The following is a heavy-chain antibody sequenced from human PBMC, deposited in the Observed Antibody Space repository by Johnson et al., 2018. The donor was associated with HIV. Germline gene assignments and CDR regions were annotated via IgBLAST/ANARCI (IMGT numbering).Heavy chain of an antibody. CDR1: GFNFGGYW. CDR3: ASGDELGDDAFDI. D-gene: IGHD7-27*01. J-gene: IGHJ3*02. Sequence: VQLVESGGGVLQPGRSLRLSCAASGFNFGGYWMSWVRQAPGKGLEWVANIKQDGSEKYYVDSVKGRFTISRDNSRNTLYLQMNSLRAEDTALYYCASGDELGDDAFDIWGQGTMVTVSS. CDR2: IKQDGSEK. V-gene: IGHV3-7*05.